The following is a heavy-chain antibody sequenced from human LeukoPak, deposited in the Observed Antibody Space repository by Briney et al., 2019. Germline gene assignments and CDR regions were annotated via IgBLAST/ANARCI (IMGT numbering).Heavy chain of an antibody. CDR2: IYHSGST. D-gene: IGHD6-19*01. CDR1: DDSITMYY. J-gene: IGHJ4*02. Sequence: SETLSLTCTVSDDSITMYYWTWIRQPPGKGLEWIGSIYHSGSTYYNPSLKSRVTISLDTSKNQFSLKVRSVTAADTAVYFCARVRAVAGTPFDYWGQGTLVTVSS. V-gene: IGHV4-38-2*02. CDR3: ARVRAVAGTPFDY.